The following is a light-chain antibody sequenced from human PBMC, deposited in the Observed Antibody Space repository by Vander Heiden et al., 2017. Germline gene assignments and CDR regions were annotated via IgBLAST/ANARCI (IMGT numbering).Light chain of an antibody. V-gene: IGKV1-33*01. J-gene: IGKJ4*01. CDR1: QDIRNY. CDR3: QQYDNLQS. Sequence: DIQMTQSPSSLSASVGDRVTISCQASQDIRNYVNWYQQKPGKAPKLLIYTASHLETGVSSRFSGSGSGTDFTFTISSLQPEDIATYFCQQYDNLQSFGGGTKVEIK. CDR2: TAS.